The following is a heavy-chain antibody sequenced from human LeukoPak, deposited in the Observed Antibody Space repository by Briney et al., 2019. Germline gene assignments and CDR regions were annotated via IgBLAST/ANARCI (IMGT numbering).Heavy chain of an antibody. J-gene: IGHJ4*02. V-gene: IGHV4-59*01. CDR1: GGSIKSYY. D-gene: IGHD3-9*01. Sequence: SETLSLTCSVSGGSIKSYYWSWVRQPPGKGLEWVGYIYYSGTTTYNPSLKSRVNILVDTSKNQFYLKLSSVTAADTAFYYCARGGDILTGYPNFDYWGQGTLVTVSS. CDR2: IYYSGTT. CDR3: ARGGDILTGYPNFDY.